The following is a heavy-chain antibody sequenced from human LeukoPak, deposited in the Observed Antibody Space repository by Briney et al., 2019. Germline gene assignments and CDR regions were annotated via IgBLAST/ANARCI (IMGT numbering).Heavy chain of an antibody. V-gene: IGHV4-59*01. D-gene: IGHD2-15*01. CDR2: IYYSGST. J-gene: IGHJ6*02. Sequence: SETLSLTCTVSGGSISSYYWSWIRQPPGKGLEWIGHIYYSGSTDYNPSLKSRVTISVDTSKNQFSLKLSSVTAADTAVYYCARGGEYCSGGSCYEPYYYYYGMDVWGQGTTVTVSS. CDR1: GGSISSYY. CDR3: ARGGEYCSGGSCYEPYYYYYGMDV.